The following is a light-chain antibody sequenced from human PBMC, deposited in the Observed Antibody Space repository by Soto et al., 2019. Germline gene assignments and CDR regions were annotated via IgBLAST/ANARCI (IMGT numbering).Light chain of an antibody. J-gene: IGKJ5*01. V-gene: IGKV3-15*01. CDR3: KQYKEWPPFT. CDR2: GAS. CDR1: QSVSIS. Sequence: EIVLAHSPAALSLSPGERATLSCRASQSVSISLAWYQQKPGQAPRLLILGASTRATGIPARFSGSGSGTEFTLSISSLQSEDFAVYYCKQYKEWPPFTFGQGTRLEIK.